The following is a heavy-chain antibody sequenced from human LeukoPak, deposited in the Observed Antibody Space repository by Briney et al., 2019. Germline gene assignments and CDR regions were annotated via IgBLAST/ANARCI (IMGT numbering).Heavy chain of an antibody. J-gene: IGHJ6*02. D-gene: IGHD5-12*01. V-gene: IGHV3-21*01. Sequence: GGSLRLSCAASGFTFATYAMSWVRQAPGKGLEWVSSISSTTRYIFYADSVKGRFTISRDNAKNSLYLQMNSLRAEDTAVYYCARGPLSGYDLMDVWGQGTTVTVSS. CDR2: ISSTTRYI. CDR1: GFTFATYA. CDR3: ARGPLSGYDLMDV.